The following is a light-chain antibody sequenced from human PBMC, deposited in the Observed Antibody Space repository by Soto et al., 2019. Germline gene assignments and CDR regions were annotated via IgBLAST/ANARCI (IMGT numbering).Light chain of an antibody. Sequence: DIQMTQSPSTLSASVGDRVTITCRASQSISSWLAWYQQKPGTAPKLLIYEASTLESGVPSRFSGSRSGTEFTLTVSSLQSEDFATYYCQQYNSYSGTFGQGTKVDIK. CDR3: QQYNSYSGT. CDR2: EAS. CDR1: QSISSW. V-gene: IGKV1-5*03. J-gene: IGKJ1*01.